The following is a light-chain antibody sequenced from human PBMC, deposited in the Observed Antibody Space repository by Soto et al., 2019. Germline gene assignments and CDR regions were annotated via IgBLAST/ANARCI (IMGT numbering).Light chain of an antibody. Sequence: QAVLTPPCPLSWSPGQSVTISCTGTSSDVGGYNYVSWYQQHPGKSPQLMIYDVSKRPSGVPDRFSGSKSGNTASLTISGLQAEDEADYYCCSYAGSYTLYVFGTGTKVTVL. CDR3: CSYAGSYTLYV. J-gene: IGLJ1*01. V-gene: IGLV2-11*01. CDR2: DVS. CDR1: SSDVGGYNY.